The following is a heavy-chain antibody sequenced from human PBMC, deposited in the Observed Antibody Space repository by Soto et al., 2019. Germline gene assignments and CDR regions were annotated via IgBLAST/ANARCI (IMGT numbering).Heavy chain of an antibody. J-gene: IGHJ6*02. CDR1: GFTFSSYG. D-gene: IGHD3-9*01. Sequence: QVQLVESGGGVVQPGRSLRLSCAASGFTFSSYGMLWVRQAPGKGLEWVAVIWYDGSNKYYADSVKGRFTISRDNSKNTLYLQMNSLRAEDTAVYYCARDMSYYDILTGYPLYYYYGMDVWGQGTTVTVSS. CDR3: ARDMSYYDILTGYPLYYYYGMDV. CDR2: IWYDGSNK. V-gene: IGHV3-33*01.